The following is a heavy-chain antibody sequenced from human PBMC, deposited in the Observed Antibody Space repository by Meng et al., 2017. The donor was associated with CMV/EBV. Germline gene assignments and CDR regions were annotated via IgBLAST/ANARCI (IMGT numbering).Heavy chain of an antibody. CDR1: GYSFTSYW. Sequence: GGSLRLSCKGSGYSFTSYWIGWVRQMLGKGLEWMGIIYPGDSDTRYSPSFQGQVTISADKSISTAYLQWSSLKASDTAMYYCARPRSSGWYGVSFDYWGQGTLVTVSS. J-gene: IGHJ4*02. CDR3: ARPRSSGWYGVSFDY. D-gene: IGHD6-19*01. CDR2: IYPGDSDT. V-gene: IGHV5-51*01.